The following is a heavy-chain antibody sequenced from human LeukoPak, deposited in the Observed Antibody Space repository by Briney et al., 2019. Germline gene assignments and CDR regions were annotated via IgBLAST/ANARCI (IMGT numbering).Heavy chain of an antibody. J-gene: IGHJ4*02. CDR2: IRYDGSNK. V-gene: IGHV3-30*02. CDR1: GFTFSSYG. Sequence: GGSLRLSCAASGFTFSSYGMHWVRQAPGKGLEWVAFIRYDGSNKYYADSVKGRFTISRDNSKNTLYLQMNSLRAEDTAVYYCAKPYSSGWWGYYFDYWGQGTLVTVSS. D-gene: IGHD6-19*01. CDR3: AKPYSSGWWGYYFDY.